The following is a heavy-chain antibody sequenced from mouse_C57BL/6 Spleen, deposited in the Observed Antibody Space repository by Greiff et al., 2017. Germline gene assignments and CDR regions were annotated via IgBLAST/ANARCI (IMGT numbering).Heavy chain of an antibody. CDR1: GYTFTSYW. J-gene: IGHJ4*01. Sequence: QVQLKQPGAELVKPGASVKLSCTASGYTFTSYWMQWVKQRPGQGLEWIGEIDPSDSYTNYNQKFKGKATLTVDTSSSTAYMQLSSLTSEDSAVYYCAPRRGGAMDYWGQGTSVTVSS. CDR2: IDPSDSYT. CDR3: APRRGGAMDY. V-gene: IGHV1-50*01. D-gene: IGHD2-12*01.